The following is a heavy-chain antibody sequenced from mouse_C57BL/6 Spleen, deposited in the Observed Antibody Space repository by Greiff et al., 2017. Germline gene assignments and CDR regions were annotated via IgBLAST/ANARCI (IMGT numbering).Heavy chain of an antibody. Sequence: VQLQQSGAALVKPGASVKISCKASGYAFSSYWMNWVKQRPGKGLEWIGQLYPGDGDTNYNGKFKGKATLTADKSSSTAYMQLSSLTSEDSAVXFCARRGFNWDGAMDYWGQGTSVTVSS. D-gene: IGHD4-1*01. CDR2: LYPGDGDT. CDR3: ARRGFNWDGAMDY. V-gene: IGHV1-80*01. J-gene: IGHJ4*01. CDR1: GYAFSSYW.